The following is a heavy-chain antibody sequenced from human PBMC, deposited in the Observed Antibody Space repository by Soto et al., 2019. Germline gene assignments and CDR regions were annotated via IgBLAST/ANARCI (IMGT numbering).Heavy chain of an antibody. V-gene: IGHV4-34*01. CDR3: ARASVVVAVNWFEP. J-gene: IGHJ5*02. D-gene: IGHD2-15*01. Sequence: SETLSLTCAVYGGSFSGYYWSWIRQPPGKGLEWIGEINHSGSTNYNPSLKSRVTISVDTSKNQFSLKLSSVTAADTAVYYCARASVVVAVNWFEPWGQGTLVTVSS. CDR1: GGSFSGYY. CDR2: INHSGST.